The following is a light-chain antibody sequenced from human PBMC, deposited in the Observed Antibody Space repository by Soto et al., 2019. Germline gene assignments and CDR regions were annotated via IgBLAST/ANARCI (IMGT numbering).Light chain of an antibody. CDR3: SSYTSSSTRV. CDR1: SSDVGGYNY. J-gene: IGLJ3*02. V-gene: IGLV2-14*01. Sequence: QSALTQPASVSGSPGQSITISCTGTSSDVGGYNYVSWYQQHPGKAPKLMIYEVSNRPSGVSNRFSGSKSGNTASLTISGLQAEDEADYYCSSYTSSSTRVFGGGTMLTV. CDR2: EVS.